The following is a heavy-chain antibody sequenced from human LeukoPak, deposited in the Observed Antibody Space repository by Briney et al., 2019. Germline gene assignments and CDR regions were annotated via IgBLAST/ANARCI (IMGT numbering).Heavy chain of an antibody. J-gene: IGHJ3*02. D-gene: IGHD4-17*01. V-gene: IGHV4-59*01. CDR3: ARGDRLRRLAFDI. Sequence: SETLSLTCTVSGGSISSYYWSWIRQPPGKGLEWIGYIYYSGGTNYNPSLKSRVTISVDTSKNQFSLKLSSVTAADTAVYYCARGDRLRRLAFDIWGQGTMVTVSS. CDR1: GGSISSYY. CDR2: IYYSGGT.